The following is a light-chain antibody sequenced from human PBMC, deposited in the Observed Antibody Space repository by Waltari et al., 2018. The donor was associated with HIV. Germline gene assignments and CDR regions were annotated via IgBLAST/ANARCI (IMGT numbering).Light chain of an antibody. Sequence: DIQMTQSPSTLSASVGDRVTLTCRASQSISTWLAWYQQKPGKAPKLMIYKASTLESGVPSRFSGSGSGTEFTLTISSLQPNDFATYYCQQYNGYPVTFGGGTKVEIK. J-gene: IGKJ4*01. CDR3: QQYNGYPVT. CDR2: KAS. V-gene: IGKV1-5*03. CDR1: QSISTW.